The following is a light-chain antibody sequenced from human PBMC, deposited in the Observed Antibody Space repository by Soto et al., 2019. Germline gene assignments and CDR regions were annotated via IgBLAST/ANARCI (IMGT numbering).Light chain of an antibody. J-gene: IGLJ1*01. Sequence: QSVLTQPASVFGTPGQSITICCLGTTSVFCFDCAVSCYHHHACQSPTPKIHNVSNRPSGVSYLFSDSKSGNTASLTISGLQAEVEFDYCCTGYTCGTTDLVGTVTDFTAL. V-gene: IGLV2-14*03. CDR3: TGYTCGTTDL. CDR1: TSVFCFDCA. CDR2: NVS.